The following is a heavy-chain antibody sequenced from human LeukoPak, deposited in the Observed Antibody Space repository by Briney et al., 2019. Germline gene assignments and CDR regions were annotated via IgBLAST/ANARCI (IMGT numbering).Heavy chain of an antibody. D-gene: IGHD3-22*01. V-gene: IGHV1-18*01. J-gene: IGHJ3*02. CDR1: GYTFTSYG. CDR3: ARVGTMIVISRDPDAFDI. CDR2: ISAYNGNT. Sequence: ASVKVSCKASGYTFTSYGISWVRQAPGQGLEWMGWISAYNGNTNYAQKLQGRVTMTTDTSTSTAYMELRSLRSEDTAVYYCARVGTMIVISRDPDAFDIWGQGTMVTVSS.